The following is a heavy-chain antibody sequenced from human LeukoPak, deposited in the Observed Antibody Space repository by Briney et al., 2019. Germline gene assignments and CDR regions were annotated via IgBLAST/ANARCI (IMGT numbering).Heavy chain of an antibody. CDR3: ARDEEVYYDFWSSYYTSDH. J-gene: IGHJ4*02. D-gene: IGHD3-3*01. CDR2: INSYNGNT. V-gene: IGHV1-18*01. CDR1: GYTFSSYG. Sequence: ASVKVSCKASGYTFSSYGISWVRQAPGQGLEWMGWINSYNGNTKYAQNLQGRVTMTTDTSTSTAYMELRSLRSDDTAVYYCARDEEVYYDFWSSYYTSDHWGQGTLVTVSS.